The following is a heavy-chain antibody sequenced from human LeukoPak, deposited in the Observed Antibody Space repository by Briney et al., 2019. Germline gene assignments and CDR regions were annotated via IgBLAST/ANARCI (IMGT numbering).Heavy chain of an antibody. D-gene: IGHD1-26*01. CDR3: TYYRRDPAGYYYGMDV. Sequence: GGSLRLSCAASGFTFSASDMHWVRQASGKGLGWVGRIGVKTNNYATAYGGSVRGRFNISRDDSKNTACLQMNSLRTEDTAIYYCTYYRRDPAGYYYGMDVWGQGTTVTVSS. CDR2: IGVKTNNYAT. V-gene: IGHV3-73*01. CDR1: GFTFSASD. J-gene: IGHJ6*02.